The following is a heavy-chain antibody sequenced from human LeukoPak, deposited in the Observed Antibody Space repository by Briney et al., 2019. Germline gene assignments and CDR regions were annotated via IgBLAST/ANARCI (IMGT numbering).Heavy chain of an antibody. Sequence: GASVKVSCKASGYTFTGYYMHWVRQAPGQGLERMGWINPNSGGTNYAQKFQGWVTMTRDTSISTAYMELSRLRSDDTAVYYCARDRYYYDSSGYLNYWGQGTLVTVSS. CDR3: ARDRYYYDSSGYLNY. D-gene: IGHD3-22*01. J-gene: IGHJ4*02. V-gene: IGHV1-2*04. CDR2: INPNSGGT. CDR1: GYTFTGYY.